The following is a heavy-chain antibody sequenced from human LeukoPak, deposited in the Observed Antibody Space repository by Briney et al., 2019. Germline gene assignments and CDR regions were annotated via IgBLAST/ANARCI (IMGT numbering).Heavy chain of an antibody. CDR3: ARDAAAEGQDCNWFDP. J-gene: IGHJ5*02. Sequence: PGGSLRLSCAASGFTFNNYNMNWVRQAPGKGLEWVSSISSTSSYIYYADSVKGRFTISRDNAKNSLFLQMSSLRAEDTAVYYCARDAAAEGQDCNWFDPWGQGTLVTVSS. CDR1: GFTFNNYN. D-gene: IGHD6-25*01. V-gene: IGHV3-21*01. CDR2: ISSTSSYI.